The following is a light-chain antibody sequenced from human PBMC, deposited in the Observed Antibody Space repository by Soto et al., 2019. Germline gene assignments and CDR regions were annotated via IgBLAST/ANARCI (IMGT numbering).Light chain of an antibody. J-gene: IGKJ2*01. CDR2: DVS. Sequence: EIVLTQSPGTLSLSPGERATLSCRASQSVRSSFFAWYQQKPGQAPRLLIYDVSVRATGIPDRFSGSGSGTDFTLTINRLEPEDFAVYYGQQYENSVMYTFGQGTQLEIK. CDR3: QQYENSVMYT. CDR1: QSVRSSF. V-gene: IGKV3-20*01.